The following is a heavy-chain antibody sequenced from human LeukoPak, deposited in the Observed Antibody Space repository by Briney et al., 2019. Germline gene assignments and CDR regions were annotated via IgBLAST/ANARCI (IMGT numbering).Heavy chain of an antibody. Sequence: PSETLSLTCTVSGGSISSYYWSWIRQPPGKGLEWIGYIYYSGSTNYSPSLKSRVTISVDTSKNQFSLKLSSVTAADTAVYYCARTGDCSGGSCYGNWFDPWGQGTLVTVSS. V-gene: IGHV4-59*01. CDR1: GGSISSYY. D-gene: IGHD2-15*01. CDR2: IYYSGST. J-gene: IGHJ5*02. CDR3: ARTGDCSGGSCYGNWFDP.